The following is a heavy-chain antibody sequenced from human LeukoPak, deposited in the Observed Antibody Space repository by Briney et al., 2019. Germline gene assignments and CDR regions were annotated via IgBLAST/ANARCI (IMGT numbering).Heavy chain of an antibody. D-gene: IGHD3-22*01. J-gene: IGHJ6*03. Sequence: ASVKVSCKASGYTFTSYDINWGRQATGQGRGWMGWMNPNSGNTGYAQKFQGRVTMTRNTSISTAYMELSSLRSEDTAVYYCARGFSSGYYYPYYYYYMDVWGKGTTVTISS. CDR3: ARGFSSGYYYPYYYYYMDV. CDR1: GYTFTSYD. V-gene: IGHV1-8*01. CDR2: MNPNSGNT.